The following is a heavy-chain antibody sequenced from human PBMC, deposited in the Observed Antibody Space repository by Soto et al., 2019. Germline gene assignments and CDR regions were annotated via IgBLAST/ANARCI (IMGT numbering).Heavy chain of an antibody. V-gene: IGHV3-53*01. CDR2: ISSGGTT. CDR3: ARQSPTNTNEHGLAP. CDR1: GFTVNSSY. Sequence: GGSLRLSCAASGFTVNSSYMTWIRQAPGKGLQWVADISSGGTTKYADSVRGRFSISRDMSKNTLYLQMNSLRVEDTAIYSCARQSPTNTNEHGLAPGGEGPLVPAPS. D-gene: IGHD1-1*01. J-gene: IGHJ5*02.